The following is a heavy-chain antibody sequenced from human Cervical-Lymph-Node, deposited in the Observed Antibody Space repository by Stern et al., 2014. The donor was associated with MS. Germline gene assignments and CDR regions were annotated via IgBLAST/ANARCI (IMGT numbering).Heavy chain of an antibody. Sequence: QVPLVQSGAEVKKPGASVKVSCKASGSTFTHYGVSWVRQAPGQGLEWMGWISSYNGHTKYAPRFQGRVTMTTDTSTNTAYMEMRGLRSDDTAVYYCAKNTSGFDSWGQGTLVTVSS. CDR2: ISSYNGHT. V-gene: IGHV1-18*01. J-gene: IGHJ5*01. CDR3: AKNTSGFDS. D-gene: IGHD6-19*01. CDR1: GSTFTHYG.